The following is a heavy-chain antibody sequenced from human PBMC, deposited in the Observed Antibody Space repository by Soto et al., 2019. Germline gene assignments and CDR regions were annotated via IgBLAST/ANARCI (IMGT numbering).Heavy chain of an antibody. D-gene: IGHD3-22*01. Sequence: QVQLVESGGGVVQPGRSLRLSCAASGFTFSSYAMHWVRQAPGKGLEWVAVISYDGSNKYYADSVKGRFTISRDNSKNTLYLQMNSLRAEDTAVYYCAKDRDYYDSSVSQHWGQGTLVTVSS. J-gene: IGHJ4*02. CDR2: ISYDGSNK. CDR3: AKDRDYYDSSVSQH. CDR1: GFTFSSYA. V-gene: IGHV3-30*04.